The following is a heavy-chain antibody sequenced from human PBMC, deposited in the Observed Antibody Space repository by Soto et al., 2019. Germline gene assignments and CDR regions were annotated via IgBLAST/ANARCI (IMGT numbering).Heavy chain of an antibody. D-gene: IGHD3-10*01. J-gene: IGHJ5*02. CDR1: GGPISSGDYY. V-gene: IGHV4-30-4*01. CDR2: IYYSGST. Sequence: PSETLSLTCAVSGGPISSGDYYWSWIRQPPGKGLEWIGYIYYSGSTYYNPSLKSRVTISVDTSKNQFSLKLSSVTAADTAVYYCARETITMVRGVIENWFDPWGQGTLVTVSS. CDR3: ARETITMVRGVIENWFDP.